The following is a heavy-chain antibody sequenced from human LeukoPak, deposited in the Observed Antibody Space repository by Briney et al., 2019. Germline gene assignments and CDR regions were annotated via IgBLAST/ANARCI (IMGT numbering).Heavy chain of an antibody. CDR1: GFTFSSYE. J-gene: IGHJ6*02. Sequence: GGSLRLSCAASGFTFSSYEMTWVRQAPGKGLEWVSYISSSGSTIYYADSVKGRFTISRDNAKNSLYLQMNSLRAEDTAVYYCAREVQLWFGESYGMDVWGQGTTVTVSS. CDR3: AREVQLWFGESYGMDV. V-gene: IGHV3-48*03. D-gene: IGHD3-10*01. CDR2: ISSSGSTI.